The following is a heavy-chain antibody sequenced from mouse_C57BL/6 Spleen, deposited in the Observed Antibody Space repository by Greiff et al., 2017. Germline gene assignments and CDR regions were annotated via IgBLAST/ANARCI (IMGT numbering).Heavy chain of an antibody. V-gene: IGHV1-82*01. J-gene: IGHJ4*01. CDR3: AGRYSNPYCAMDY. CDR1: GYAFSSSW. CDR2: IYPGDGDT. D-gene: IGHD2-5*01. Sequence: VQLQQSGPELVKPGASVKISCKASGYAFSSSWMTWVKQRPGQGLEWIGRIYPGDGDTNYNGKFKGKATLTADKSSSTAYMQLSSLTSEDSAVYCCAGRYSNPYCAMDYWGQGTSVTVAS.